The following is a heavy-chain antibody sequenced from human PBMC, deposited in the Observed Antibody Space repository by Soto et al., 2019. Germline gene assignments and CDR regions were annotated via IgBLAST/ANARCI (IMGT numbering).Heavy chain of an antibody. CDR2: IYPGDSDT. V-gene: IGHV5-51*01. CDR1: GYSFTSYW. Sequence: PGESLKISCKGSGYSFTSYWIGWVRQMPGKGLEWMGIIYPGDSDTRYSPSFQGQVTISADKSISTAYLQWSSLKASDTAMYYCARGPLLRFLEWLFPDYWGQGTLVTVSS. CDR3: ARGPLLRFLEWLFPDY. D-gene: IGHD3-3*01. J-gene: IGHJ4*02.